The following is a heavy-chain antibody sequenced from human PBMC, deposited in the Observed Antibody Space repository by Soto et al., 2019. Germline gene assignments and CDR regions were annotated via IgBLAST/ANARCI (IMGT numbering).Heavy chain of an antibody. Sequence: GGSLRLSCAASGFTFSSYAMHWVRQAPGKGLEWVAVISYDGSNKYYADSVKGRFTISRDNSKNTLYLQMNSLRAEDTAVYYCARDNRQLVHRLDEYYYYGMDVWGQGTTVTVSS. J-gene: IGHJ6*02. CDR3: ARDNRQLVHRLDEYYYYGMDV. V-gene: IGHV3-30-3*01. D-gene: IGHD6-6*01. CDR1: GFTFSSYA. CDR2: ISYDGSNK.